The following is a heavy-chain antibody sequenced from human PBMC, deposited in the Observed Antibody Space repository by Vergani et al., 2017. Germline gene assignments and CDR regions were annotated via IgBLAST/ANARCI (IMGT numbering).Heavy chain of an antibody. CDR3: ARDPAPRRYYYYMDV. CDR1: GFTFSSYA. J-gene: IGHJ6*03. CDR2: ISYDGSNK. V-gene: IGHV3-30-3*01. Sequence: QVQLVESGGGVVQPGRSLRLSCAASGFTFSSYAMHWVRQAPGKGLEWGAVISYDGSNKYYADSVKGRFTISRDNSKNTLYLQMNSLRAEDTAVYYCARDPAPRRYYYYMDVWGKGTTVTVSS.